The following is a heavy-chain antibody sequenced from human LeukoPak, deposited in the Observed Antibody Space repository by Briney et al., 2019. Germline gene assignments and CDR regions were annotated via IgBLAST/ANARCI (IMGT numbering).Heavy chain of an antibody. Sequence: ASVNVSCKASGYTFTSYYMHWVRQAPGQGLEWMGIINPSGGSTSYAQKFQGRVTMTRDTSTSTVYMELSSLRSEDTAVYYCARDFDPRGDCYAFDIWGQGTMVTVSS. V-gene: IGHV1-46*01. CDR3: ARDFDPRGDCYAFDI. J-gene: IGHJ3*02. D-gene: IGHD2-21*02. CDR1: GYTFTSYY. CDR2: INPSGGST.